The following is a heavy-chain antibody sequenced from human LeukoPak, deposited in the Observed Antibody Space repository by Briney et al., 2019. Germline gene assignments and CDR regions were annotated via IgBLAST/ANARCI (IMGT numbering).Heavy chain of an antibody. J-gene: IGHJ4*02. CDR3: AREWNYESNGYFYYY. V-gene: IGHV1-69*13. CDR1: GDTFSRYG. D-gene: IGHD3-22*01. CDR2: IIPLFGTA. Sequence: GASVKVSCKASGDTFSRYGISWVRQAPGQGLEWMGGIIPLFGTANYAQKFQGRVTITADESTSTAYLELSRLRFEDTAVYYCAREWNYESNGYFYYYRGQGTLVTVSS.